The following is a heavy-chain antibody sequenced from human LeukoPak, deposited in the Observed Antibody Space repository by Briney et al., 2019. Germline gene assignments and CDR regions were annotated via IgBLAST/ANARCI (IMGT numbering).Heavy chain of an antibody. V-gene: IGHV3-49*03. D-gene: IGHD3-22*01. CDR2: IRSKAYGGTT. CDR1: GFTFGDYA. Sequence: GGSLRLSCTASGFTFGDYAMSWFRQAPGKGLEWVGFIRSKAYGGTTEYAASVKGRFTISRDDSKSIAYLQMNSLKTEDTAVYYCTRDSIIAYDSSGSADYWGQGTLVTVSS. J-gene: IGHJ4*02. CDR3: TRDSIIAYDSSGSADY.